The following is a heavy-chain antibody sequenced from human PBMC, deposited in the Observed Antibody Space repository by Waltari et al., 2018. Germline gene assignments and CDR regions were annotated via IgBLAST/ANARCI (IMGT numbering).Heavy chain of an antibody. Sequence: EVQVLESGGGLVQPGGSRRLTWAAPGFIFNNYAINWVRQAPGKGLEWVSGINGYGDKTYYADSVRGRFTLSRDNSRNTLSLQMNSLRAEDTAVYYCAKAHFYDTSGYIEQWGQGTLVTVSS. CDR3: AKAHFYDTSGYIEQ. D-gene: IGHD3-22*01. J-gene: IGHJ4*02. CDR2: INGYGDKT. CDR1: GFIFNNYA. V-gene: IGHV3-23*01.